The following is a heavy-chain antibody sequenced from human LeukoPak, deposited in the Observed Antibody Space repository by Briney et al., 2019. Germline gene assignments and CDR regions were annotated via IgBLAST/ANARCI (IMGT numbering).Heavy chain of an antibody. D-gene: IGHD6-13*01. CDR1: GYTFTRYG. J-gene: IGHJ5*02. V-gene: IGHV1-18*01. CDR3: ARDQVIASAGTPNWFDP. Sequence: ASVKVSCKASGYTFTRYGISGVRQAPGQGREWLGWICAYDGNINYEHKFQSRLTMTTDNSASKGYMELRSLRSDNTAVYYCARDQVIASAGTPNWFDPWGQGTLVTVSS. CDR2: ICAYDGNI.